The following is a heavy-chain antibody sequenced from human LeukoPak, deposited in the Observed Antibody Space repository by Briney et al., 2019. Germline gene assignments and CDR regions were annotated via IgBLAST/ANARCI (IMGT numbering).Heavy chain of an antibody. D-gene: IGHD3-9*01. Sequence: PGGSLRLSCAASGFTFSSYGMHWVRQAPGKGLEWVAVIWYDGSNKYYADSVKGRFTISRDNSKNTLYLQMNSLRAEDTAVNYCARSILTGYNWFDPWGQGTLVTVSS. CDR3: ARSILTGYNWFDP. CDR1: GFTFSSYG. V-gene: IGHV3-33*01. J-gene: IGHJ5*02. CDR2: IWYDGSNK.